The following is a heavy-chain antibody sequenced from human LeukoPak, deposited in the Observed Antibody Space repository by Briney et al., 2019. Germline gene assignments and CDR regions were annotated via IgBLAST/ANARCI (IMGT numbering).Heavy chain of an antibody. J-gene: IGHJ4*02. Sequence: PGGSLRLSCAASGFAFSSYGMTWVRQAPGKGLEWVSTISVSGDKTYYADSVKGRFTIARDNSKNTLYLHLNSLRDDDTAVYYCAKGIRGSTYGCLDYWGQGTLVTVSS. V-gene: IGHV3-23*01. CDR2: ISVSGDKT. D-gene: IGHD5-18*01. CDR3: AKGIRGSTYGCLDY. CDR1: GFAFSSYG.